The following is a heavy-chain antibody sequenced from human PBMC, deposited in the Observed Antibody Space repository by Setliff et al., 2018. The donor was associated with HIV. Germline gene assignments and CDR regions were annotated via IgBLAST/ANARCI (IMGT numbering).Heavy chain of an antibody. CDR3: ARDLSISNPYYDILTGPGVY. CDR1: GYTFTSYH. V-gene: IGHV1-46*01. Sequence: GASVKVSCKASGYTFTSYHMYWVRQAPGQGLEWMGAINPSGGSTRYAQKFQGRVTMTRDTSTSTVYMELSSLRSEDTAVYYCARDLSISNPYYDILTGPGVYWGHGTLVTV. CDR2: INPSGGST. J-gene: IGHJ4*01. D-gene: IGHD3-9*01.